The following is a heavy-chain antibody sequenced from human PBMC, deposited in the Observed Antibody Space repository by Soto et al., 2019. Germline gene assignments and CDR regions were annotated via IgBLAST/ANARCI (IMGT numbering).Heavy chain of an antibody. CDR1: GYSFTDYL. Sequence: PGESLKISCKASGYSFTDYLIAWVRQMPEKGLEWMGSISPRDSDTRYRPPFQGQVTISADKSISTAYLQWSSLKASDTAVYYCVRGWDSHIGGQGTRVTVST. CDR2: ISPRDSDT. CDR3: VRGWDSHI. V-gene: IGHV5-51*01. J-gene: IGHJ4*02. D-gene: IGHD6-19*01.